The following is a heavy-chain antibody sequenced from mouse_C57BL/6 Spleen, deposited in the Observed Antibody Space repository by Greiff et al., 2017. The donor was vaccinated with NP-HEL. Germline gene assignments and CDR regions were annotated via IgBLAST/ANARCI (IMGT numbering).Heavy chain of an antibody. Sequence: VQLQQSGTVLARPGASVKMSCKTSGYTFTSYWMHWVKQRPGQGLEWIGAIYPGNSDTSYNQKFKGKAKLTAVTSASTAYMELSSLTNEDSAVYYCTRSPFITTVVATVPYWYFDVWGTGTTVTVSS. CDR2: IYPGNSDT. CDR1: GYTFTSYW. CDR3: TRSPFITTVVATVPYWYFDV. J-gene: IGHJ1*03. V-gene: IGHV1-5*01. D-gene: IGHD1-1*01.